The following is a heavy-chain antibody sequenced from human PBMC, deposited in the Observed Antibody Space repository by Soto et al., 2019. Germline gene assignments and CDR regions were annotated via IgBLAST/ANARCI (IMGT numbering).Heavy chain of an antibody. CDR3: ASAAVTGTAGLDF. CDR2: INPNSGGT. V-gene: IGHV1-2*04. Sequence: ASVKVSCKASGYSFSVYPIHWVRQAPGQGLEWMGCINPNSGGTEYAKKFQGWVTMTRDTSISTAYMELSRLTSDDTAVYYCASAAVTGTAGLDFWGQGTQVTVSS. D-gene: IGHD6-19*01. CDR1: GYSFSVYP. J-gene: IGHJ4*02.